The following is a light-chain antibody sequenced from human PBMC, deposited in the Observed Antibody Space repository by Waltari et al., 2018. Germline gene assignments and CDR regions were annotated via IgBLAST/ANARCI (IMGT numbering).Light chain of an antibody. CDR2: DAS. Sequence: EIVLTQSPATLSLSPGERATLSCRASQRVSSSLAWSQQKPGQAPRLLIYDASNRATGIPARFSGSGSGTDFTLTISSLEPEDFAIYYCQQRSNWPLTFGGGTKVEIK. V-gene: IGKV3-11*01. J-gene: IGKJ4*01. CDR1: QRVSSS. CDR3: QQRSNWPLT.